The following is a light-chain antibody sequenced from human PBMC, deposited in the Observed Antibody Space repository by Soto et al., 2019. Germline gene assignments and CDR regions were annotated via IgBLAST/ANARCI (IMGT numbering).Light chain of an antibody. V-gene: IGLV2-14*01. Sequence: QSVLTQPASVSGSPGQSITISCTGTSSDVGGYNYVSWYQQHPGKAPKLMIYDVSNRPSGVSNRFSGSKSGNTASLTISELQAEDEADYYCSSYTSISTLYVFGTGTKVT. CDR3: SSYTSISTLYV. J-gene: IGLJ1*01. CDR2: DVS. CDR1: SSDVGGYNY.